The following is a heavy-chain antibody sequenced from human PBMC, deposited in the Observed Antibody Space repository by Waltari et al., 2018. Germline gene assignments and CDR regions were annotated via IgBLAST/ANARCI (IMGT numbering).Heavy chain of an antibody. CDR3: ATALGDSSSASRPFDF. CDR1: GYTFSDYY. Sequence: EVQLLQSGAELAEPGTTVSITGKVSGYTFSDYYIPRVQQAPGKGLRWMGLVDPEDGETIYADNFQGRVTISADTSTDTAFMELSSLRSEDTAVFYCATALGDSSSASRPFDFWGQGTMITVSS. CDR2: VDPEDGET. D-gene: IGHD6-19*01. V-gene: IGHV1-69-2*01. J-gene: IGHJ3*01.